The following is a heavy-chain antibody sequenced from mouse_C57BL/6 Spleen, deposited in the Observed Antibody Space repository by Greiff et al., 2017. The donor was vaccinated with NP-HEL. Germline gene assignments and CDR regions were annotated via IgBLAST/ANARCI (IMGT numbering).Heavy chain of an antibody. V-gene: IGHV1-76*01. CDR3: ARWKADEGLLGAMDY. CDR2: IYPGSGNT. CDR1: GYTFTDYY. J-gene: IGHJ4*01. Sequence: QVQLQQSGAELVRPGASVKLSCKASGYTFTDYYINWVKQRPGQGLEWIARIYPGSGNTYYNEKFKGKATLTAEKSSSTAYMQLSSLTSEDSAVYFCARWKADEGLLGAMDYWGQGTSVTVSS. D-gene: IGHD2-3*01.